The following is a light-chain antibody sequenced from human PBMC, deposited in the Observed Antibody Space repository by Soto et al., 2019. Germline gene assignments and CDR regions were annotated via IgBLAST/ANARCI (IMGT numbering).Light chain of an antibody. CDR1: QSVGGF. CDR3: QHRRNWPPMYT. Sequence: IVLTQSPATLSLSPGERATLSCRASQSVGGFLAWYQQKSGQAPRLIIYDTSKRATGIPARFSGSGSGTDFTLTISSLEPEDFAIDHWQHRRNWPPMYTFGQGTKLEIK. V-gene: IGKV3-11*01. J-gene: IGKJ2*01. CDR2: DTS.